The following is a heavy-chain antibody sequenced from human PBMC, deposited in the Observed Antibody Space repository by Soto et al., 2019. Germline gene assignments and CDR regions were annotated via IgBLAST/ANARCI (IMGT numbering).Heavy chain of an antibody. CDR1: GFTFSPYN. CDR2: ISSRSTYI. D-gene: IGHD5-12*01. J-gene: IGHJ4*02. CDR3: ARARSGYGGPLDD. Sequence: PGGSLRLSCAASGFTFSPYNINWVRQAPGKGLDWVSSISSRSTYIYYADSVKGRFTISRDNAKNSLYLQMNNLRAEDTAVYYCARARSGYGGPLDDWGQGTLVTVSS. V-gene: IGHV3-21*01.